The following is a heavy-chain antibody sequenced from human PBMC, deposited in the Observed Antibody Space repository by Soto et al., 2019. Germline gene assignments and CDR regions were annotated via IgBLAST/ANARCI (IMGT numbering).Heavy chain of an antibody. D-gene: IGHD6-19*01. CDR3: ASRGGRGDWLVSAPYFDY. CDR1: GYTFTGYY. J-gene: IGHJ4*02. CDR2: INPNSGGT. V-gene: IGHV1-2*04. Sequence: GASVKVSCKASGYTFTGYYMHWVRQAPGQGLEWMGWINPNSGGTNYAQKFQGWVTMTRDTSISTAYMELSRLRSDDTAVYYCASRGGRGDWLVSAPYFDYWGQGTLVTVSS.